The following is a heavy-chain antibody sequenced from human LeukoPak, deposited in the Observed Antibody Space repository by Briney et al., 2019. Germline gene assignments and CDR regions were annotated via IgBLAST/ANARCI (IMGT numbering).Heavy chain of an antibody. Sequence: GASVKVSCNASGYTFTGYYMHWVRQAPGQGLQWMGWIHPNSGGTNYAQKFQGRVTMTRDTSISTAYMELSRLRSDDTAVYYCARVIGFGELSLGYWGQGTLVTVSS. CDR1: GYTFTGYY. V-gene: IGHV1-2*02. CDR3: ARVIGFGELSLGY. CDR2: IHPNSGGT. D-gene: IGHD3-10*01. J-gene: IGHJ4*02.